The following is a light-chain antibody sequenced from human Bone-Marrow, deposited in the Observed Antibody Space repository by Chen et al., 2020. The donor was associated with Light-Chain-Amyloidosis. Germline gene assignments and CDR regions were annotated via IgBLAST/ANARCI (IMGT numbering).Light chain of an antibody. Sequence: IVMTQSPATLSVSPGERATLSCRASQSICNKLAWYQQKPGQAPRLLIYDASTWATGIPARFRGSGSGTDFTLTIISMQSDDIAVYYCQQYDDWPLTFGGGTNVEIK. J-gene: IGKJ4*01. CDR1: QSICNK. V-gene: IGKV3-15*01. CDR3: QQYDDWPLT. CDR2: DAS.